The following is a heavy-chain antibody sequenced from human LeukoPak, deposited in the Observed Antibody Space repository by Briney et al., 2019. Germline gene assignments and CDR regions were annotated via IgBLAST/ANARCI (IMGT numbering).Heavy chain of an antibody. D-gene: IGHD3-22*01. CDR1: GYTFTSYA. CDR3: ARGRIVAEYYFDY. V-gene: IGHV1-3*01. J-gene: IGHJ4*02. Sequence: EASVKVSCMASGYTFTSYAMHWVRQAPGQRLEWMGWINAGSGNTKYSQKFQGRVTITRDTSASTAYMELSSLRSEDTAVYYCARGRIVAEYYFDYWGQGTLVTVSS. CDR2: INAGSGNT.